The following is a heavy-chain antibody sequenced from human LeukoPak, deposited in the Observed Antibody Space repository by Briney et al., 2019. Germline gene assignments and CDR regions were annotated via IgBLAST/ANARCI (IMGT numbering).Heavy chain of an antibody. Sequence: SETLSLTCTVSGGSISSSSYYWSWIRQPPGKGLEWIGYIYYSGSTNYNPSLKSRVTISVDTSKNQFSLKLSSVTAADTAVYYCARDGWYSSSWSKNDDAFDIWGQGTMVTVSS. D-gene: IGHD6-13*01. V-gene: IGHV4-61*01. J-gene: IGHJ3*02. CDR2: IYYSGST. CDR3: ARDGWYSSSWSKNDDAFDI. CDR1: GGSISSSSYY.